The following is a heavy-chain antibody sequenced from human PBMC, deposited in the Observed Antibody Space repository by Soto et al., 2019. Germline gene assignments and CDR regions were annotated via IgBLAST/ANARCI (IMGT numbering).Heavy chain of an antibody. CDR3: ARDVVVVAARTKNWFDP. CDR2: MYHSGST. D-gene: IGHD2-15*01. V-gene: IGHV4-30-2*01. CDR1: CGSISSGGYS. Sequence: SETLSLTCAVSCGSISSGGYSWSWIRQPPGKGLEWIGYMYHSGSTYYNPSLKSRVTISIDRSKNQFSLKLSSVTAADTAVYYCARDVVVVAARTKNWFDPWGQGTLVTVSS. J-gene: IGHJ5*02.